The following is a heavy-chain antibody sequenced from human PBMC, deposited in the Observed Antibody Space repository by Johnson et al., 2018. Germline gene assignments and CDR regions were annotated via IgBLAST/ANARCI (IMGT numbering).Heavy chain of an antibody. Sequence: KQPGESLKISCKGSGYXFTNYWIGWVRQMAGKGLEWMGIIYPGDSDTRYSPSFQGQVTISADKSITTAYLQWSSLKASDTAMYYCARHREEAKTTAHDAFDIWGQGTMVTVSS. J-gene: IGHJ3*02. CDR1: GYXFTNYW. D-gene: IGHD4-11*01. CDR3: ARHREEAKTTAHDAFDI. V-gene: IGHV5-51*01. CDR2: IYPGDSDT.